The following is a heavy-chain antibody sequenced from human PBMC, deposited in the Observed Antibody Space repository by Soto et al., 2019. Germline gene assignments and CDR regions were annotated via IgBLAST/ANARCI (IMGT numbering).Heavy chain of an antibody. D-gene: IGHD3-22*01. CDR1: GDSVSSYSAT. CDR2: TYYRSKWDN. Sequence: SQTLSLTCDISGDSVSSYSATWNCIRQSPSRGLEWLGRTYYRSKWDNDYAVFVKSRITINPDTSRNQFSLHLNSVTPEDTAVYYCTRGTYYHDTRGSYHLDYWGQGSLVTVSS. V-gene: IGHV6-1*01. CDR3: TRGTYYHDTRGSYHLDY. J-gene: IGHJ4*02.